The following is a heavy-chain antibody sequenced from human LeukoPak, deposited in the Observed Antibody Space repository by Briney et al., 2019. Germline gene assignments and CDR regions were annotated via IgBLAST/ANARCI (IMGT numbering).Heavy chain of an antibody. V-gene: IGHV3-20*04. D-gene: IGHD1-26*01. CDR3: ARRGNSGSHSDY. CDR2: INWNSGST. CDR1: GFTFDDYG. Sequence: GGSLRLSCAASGFTFDDYGMSWVRQAPGKGLEWVSGINWNSGSTGYADSVKGRFTISRDNAKNSLYLQMNSLRAEDTALYYCARRGNSGSHSDYWGQGTLVTVSS. J-gene: IGHJ4*02.